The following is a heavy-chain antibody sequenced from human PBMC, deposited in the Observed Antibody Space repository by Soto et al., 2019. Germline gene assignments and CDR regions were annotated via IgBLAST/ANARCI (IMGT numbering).Heavy chain of an antibody. V-gene: IGHV4-34*01. CDR2: INHSGST. CDR1: GGSFSGYY. CDR3: ARGLYKDY. Sequence: SETLSLTCAVYGGSFSGYYWSWIRQPPGKGLEWIGEINHSGSTHHNLSLKSRVTISVDASKNQFSLNLSSVTAADTAAYYCARGLYKDYWGQGTLVTVSS. D-gene: IGHD2-8*01. J-gene: IGHJ4*02.